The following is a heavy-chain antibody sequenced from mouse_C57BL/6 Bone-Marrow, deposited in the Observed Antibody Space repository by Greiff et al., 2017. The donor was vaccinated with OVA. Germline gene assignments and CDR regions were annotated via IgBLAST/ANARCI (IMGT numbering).Heavy chain of an antibody. J-gene: IGHJ1*03. CDR3: ASIHYGSSYVGYFDV. D-gene: IGHD1-1*01. CDR2: IYPRDGST. CDR1: GYTFTGHT. V-gene: IGHV1-78*01. Sequence: VKLQESDAELVKPGASVKISCKVSGYTFTGHTIHWMKQRPEQGLEWIGYIYPRDGSTKYNEKFKGKATLTADKSSSTAYMQLNSLTSEDSAVYFCASIHYGSSYVGYFDVWGTGTTVTVSS.